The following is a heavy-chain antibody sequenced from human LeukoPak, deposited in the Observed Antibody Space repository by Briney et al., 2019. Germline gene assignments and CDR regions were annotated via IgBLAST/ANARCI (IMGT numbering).Heavy chain of an antibody. J-gene: IGHJ4*02. V-gene: IGHV3-11*04. CDR2: I. D-gene: IGHD1-26*01. CDR3: ARGDGELDEFDY. Sequence: IYYADSVKGRFTISRDNAKNSLYLQMNSLRAEDTAVYYCARGDGELDEFDYWGQGTLVIVSS.